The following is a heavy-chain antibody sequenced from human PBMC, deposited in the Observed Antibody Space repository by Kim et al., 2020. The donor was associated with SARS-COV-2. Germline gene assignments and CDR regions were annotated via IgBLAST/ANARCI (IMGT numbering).Heavy chain of an antibody. CDR2: ISYDGSIR. J-gene: IGHJ4*02. CDR3: ARDRRQSKVGMTAIMAPYFDY. CDR1: GFTFNTYG. D-gene: IGHD2-21*02. V-gene: IGHV3-33*05. Sequence: GGSLRLSCAASGFTFNTYGMHWVCQAPGKGLEWVSFISYDGSIRYYADSVKGRFTISRDNSKNTMYLQIHSLRAEDTAVYYCARDRRQSKVGMTAIMAPYFDYWGQGSLVTVSS.